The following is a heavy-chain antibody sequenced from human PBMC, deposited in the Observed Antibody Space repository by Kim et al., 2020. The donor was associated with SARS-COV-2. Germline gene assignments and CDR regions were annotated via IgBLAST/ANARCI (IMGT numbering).Heavy chain of an antibody. CDR2: INHSGST. J-gene: IGHJ6*02. V-gene: IGHV4-34*01. CDR3: ARNPHSSSWYVRRYGMDV. CDR1: GGSFSGYY. D-gene: IGHD6-13*01. Sequence: SETLSLTCAVYGGSFSGYYWSWIRQPPGKGLEWIGEINHSGSTNYNPSLKSRVTISVDTSKNQFSLKLSSVTAADTAVYYCARNPHSSSWYVRRYGMDVWGQGTTVTVSS.